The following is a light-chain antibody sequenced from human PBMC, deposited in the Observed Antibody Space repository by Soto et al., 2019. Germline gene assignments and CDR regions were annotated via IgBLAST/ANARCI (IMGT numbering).Light chain of an antibody. CDR1: SSDVGAYSH. J-gene: IGLJ1*01. CDR3: CSNTTRGTLV. V-gene: IGLV2-14*01. CDR2: EVS. Sequence: QSVLTWPASVSGSPGQSITISCTGTSSDVGAYSHVSWSQQHPCKAPQPNIYEVSNRLSRLCNRSSAPNSSDTAPLPIPALQDEDEAYYYSCSNTTRGTLVFGTGTKVTVL.